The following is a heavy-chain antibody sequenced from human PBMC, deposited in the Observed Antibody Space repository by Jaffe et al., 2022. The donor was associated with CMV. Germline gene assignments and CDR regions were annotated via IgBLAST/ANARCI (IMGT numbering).Heavy chain of an antibody. J-gene: IGHJ3*02. D-gene: IGHD5-12*01. CDR1: GFTFSGHH. CDR3: VRQYSGYDFGEGFAFDI. Sequence: QVQLVESGGGLVKPGGSLRLSCVASGFTFSGHHMSWVRQAPGKGLEWVSYITTSGSTIKYADSVKGRFTISRDNAKNSLYLQMNSLRAEDTAVYYCVRQYSGYDFGEGFAFDIWGQGTMVTVSS. CDR2: ITTSGSTI. V-gene: IGHV3-11*01.